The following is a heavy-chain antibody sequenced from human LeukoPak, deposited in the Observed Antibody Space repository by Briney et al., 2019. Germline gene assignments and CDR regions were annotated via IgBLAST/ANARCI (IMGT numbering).Heavy chain of an antibody. V-gene: IGHV3-33*06. CDR2: IWYDGSNK. Sequence: SLRLSCAASGFTFSSYGMHWVRQAPGKGLEWVAVIWYDGSNKYYADSVKGRFTISRDNSKNTLYLQVNSLRAEDTAVYYCAKDRQYYYDSRTNAFDIWGQGTMVTVSS. CDR3: AKDRQYYYDSRTNAFDI. D-gene: IGHD3-22*01. CDR1: GFTFSSYG. J-gene: IGHJ3*02.